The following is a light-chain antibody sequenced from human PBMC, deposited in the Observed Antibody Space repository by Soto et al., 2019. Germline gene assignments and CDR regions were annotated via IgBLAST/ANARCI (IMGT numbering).Light chain of an antibody. CDR2: TDY. Sequence: QSVLTQPPSASGTPGQRVTISCSGSRPNIGSHTVNWYQQVPGAAPKLLIYTDYQRPSGVPDRFSGSKSGTSASLAINGLHSEDEADYYCASWDDNLNGGVFGGGTQLTVL. CDR1: RPNIGSHT. CDR3: ASWDDNLNGGV. J-gene: IGLJ3*02. V-gene: IGLV1-44*01.